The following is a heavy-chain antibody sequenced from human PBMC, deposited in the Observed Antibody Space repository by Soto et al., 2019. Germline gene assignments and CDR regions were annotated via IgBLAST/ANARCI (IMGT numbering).Heavy chain of an antibody. CDR1: GHTFTDYN. Sequence: GASVKVSCKASGHTFTDYNMHWVRQAPGQGLEWMGWINPNSGGTNYVQKFQGRVTMTRDTSISTAYMELSRLRSDDTAVYYCARVFDPWGQGTLVTVSS. V-gene: IGHV1-2*02. J-gene: IGHJ5*02. CDR2: INPNSGGT. CDR3: ARVFDP.